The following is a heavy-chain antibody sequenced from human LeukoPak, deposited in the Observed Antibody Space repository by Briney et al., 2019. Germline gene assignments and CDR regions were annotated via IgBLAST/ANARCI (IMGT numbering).Heavy chain of an antibody. CDR1: GGSFSGYY. D-gene: IGHD3-3*01. CDR3: ARESVYFDY. CDR2: IYYSGST. J-gene: IGHJ4*02. V-gene: IGHV4-34*01. Sequence: SETLSLTCAVYGGSFSGYYWSWIRQPPGKGLEWIGSIYYSGSTYYTPSLKSRVTISVDTSKSQFSLKLSSVTAADTAVYYCARESVYFDYWGQGTLITVSS.